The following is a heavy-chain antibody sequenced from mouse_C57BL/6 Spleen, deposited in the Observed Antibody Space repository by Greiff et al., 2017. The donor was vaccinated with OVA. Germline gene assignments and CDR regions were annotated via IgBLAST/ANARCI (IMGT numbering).Heavy chain of an antibody. V-gene: IGHV3-6*01. CDR3: AREGGYDGYAMDY. Sequence: EVKLVESGPGLVKPSQSLSLTCSVPGYSITSGYYWNWIRQFPGNKLEWMGYISYDGSNNYNPSLKNRISITRDTSKNQLFLKLNSVTTEDTATYDCAREGGYDGYAMDYWGQGTSVTVSS. CDR2: ISYDGSN. CDR1: GYSITSGYY. J-gene: IGHJ4*01. D-gene: IGHD2-2*01.